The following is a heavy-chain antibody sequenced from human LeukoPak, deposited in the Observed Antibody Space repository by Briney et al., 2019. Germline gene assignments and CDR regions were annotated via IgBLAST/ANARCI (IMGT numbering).Heavy chain of an antibody. D-gene: IGHD4-17*01. V-gene: IGHV3-30*19. CDR3: AARYDYGDYPFDY. J-gene: IGHJ4*02. Sequence: HPGGSLRLSCAASGFTFSSYGMHWVRQAPGKGLEWVAVILSDGSKEFYTDSVKGRFTISRDNSKNTLFLQMNSLRAEDTAIYYCAARYDYGDYPFDYWGQGTLVTVSS. CDR2: ILSDGSKE. CDR1: GFTFSSYG.